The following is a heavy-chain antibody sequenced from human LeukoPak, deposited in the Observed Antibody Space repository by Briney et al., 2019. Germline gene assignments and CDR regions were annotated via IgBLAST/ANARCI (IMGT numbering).Heavy chain of an antibody. J-gene: IGHJ4*02. D-gene: IGHD6-13*01. CDR2: ISAYNGNT. CDR1: GYTFTSYG. V-gene: IGHV1-18*01. CDR3: ARARAAVGTRYLFY. Sequence: ASVKVSCKASGYTFTSYGISWVRQAPGQGLEWMGWISAYNGNTNYAQKLQGRVTMTTDTSTSTAYMELRSLRSDDTAVYYCARARAAVGTRYLFYWGQGTLVTVSS.